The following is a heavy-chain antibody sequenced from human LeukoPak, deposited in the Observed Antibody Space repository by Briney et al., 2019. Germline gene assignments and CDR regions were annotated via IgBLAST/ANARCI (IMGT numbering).Heavy chain of an antibody. CDR3: AKGLGFCSSPTCSELYYYFYMDV. D-gene: IGHD2-2*01. CDR2: ISATGDDT. CDR1: GFTYSSYA. Sequence: GGSLRLSCAASGFTYSSYAMNWVLQAPGKELEWVSVISATGDDTYFADSVKGRFTVSRDNSEKTVYLQMNSLRAEDTAVYYCAKGLGFCSSPTCSELYYYFYMDVWGKGTTVAVSS. V-gene: IGHV3-23*01. J-gene: IGHJ6*03.